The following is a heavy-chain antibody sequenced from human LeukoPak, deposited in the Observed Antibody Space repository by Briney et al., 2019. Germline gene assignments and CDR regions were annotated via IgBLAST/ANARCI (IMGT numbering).Heavy chain of an antibody. J-gene: IGHJ1*01. CDR3: AGRGHRYSRD. Sequence: SETLSLICNVSGDSVSSGYWSWIRQSPGKGLEWIGFIQDTGITDYNPSLKSRLLMSLDTSKNQSSLNLRSVTAADTAVYYCAGRGHRYSRDWGQGILVTISS. CDR1: GDSVSSGY. CDR2: IQDTGIT. V-gene: IGHV4-4*09. D-gene: IGHD2-15*01.